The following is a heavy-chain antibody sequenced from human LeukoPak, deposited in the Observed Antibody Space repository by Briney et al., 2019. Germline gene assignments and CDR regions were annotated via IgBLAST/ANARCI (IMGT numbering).Heavy chain of an antibody. D-gene: IGHD3-16*01. Sequence: GGSLRLSCAASGFVFSHINMHWVRQAPGKGLEWVAFIFYEEGKRSYSDSVKGRFTISRDISKRTLYLQMNGLRVEDTAVYYCAKDSATWGFDSWGQGTLVTVSS. V-gene: IGHV3-30*02. CDR3: AKDSATWGFDS. J-gene: IGHJ4*02. CDR2: IFYEEGKR. CDR1: GFVFSHIN.